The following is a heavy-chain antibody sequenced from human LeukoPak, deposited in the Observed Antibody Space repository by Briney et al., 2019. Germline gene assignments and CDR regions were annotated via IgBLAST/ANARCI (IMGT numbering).Heavy chain of an antibody. J-gene: IGHJ4*02. CDR2: INWNGGST. CDR3: ARVVLSRGERDY. D-gene: IGHD5-24*01. Sequence: GGSLRLSCAASGFTFDDYGMSWVRQAPGKGLEWVSGINWNGGSTGYVDSVKGRFTISRDNAKKFLYLQVNSLRAEDTALYYCARVVLSRGERDYWGQGTLVTVSS. V-gene: IGHV3-20*04. CDR1: GFTFDDYG.